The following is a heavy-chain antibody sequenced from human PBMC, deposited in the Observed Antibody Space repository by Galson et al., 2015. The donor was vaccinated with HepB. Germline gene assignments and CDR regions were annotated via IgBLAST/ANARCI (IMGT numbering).Heavy chain of an antibody. D-gene: IGHD6-19*01. V-gene: IGHV4-34*01. CDR3: ARSGYSSGWQLYYFDY. J-gene: IGHJ4*02. CDR2: INHSGST. CDR1: GGSFSGYY. Sequence: LSLTCAVYGGSFSGYYWSWIRQPPGKGLEWIGEINHSGSTNYNPSLKSRITISVDTSKNQFSLKLSSVTAADTAVYYCARSGYSSGWQLYYFDYWGQGTLVTVSS.